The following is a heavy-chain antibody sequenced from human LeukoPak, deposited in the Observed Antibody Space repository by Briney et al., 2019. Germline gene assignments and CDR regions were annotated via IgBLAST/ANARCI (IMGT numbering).Heavy chain of an antibody. CDR2: IYYTGTT. Sequence: SETLSLTCTVSGVSLSSYYWSWIRQSPGKRLELIGHIYYTGTTFYNPSLNSRVTISLDTSKNEFSLKLTSVTAADTAVYYCARFSWDCSTASCHLTHWGQGALVTVSS. J-gene: IGHJ4*02. D-gene: IGHD3-9*01. CDR1: GVSLSSYY. CDR3: ARFSWDCSTASCHLTH. V-gene: IGHV4-59*01.